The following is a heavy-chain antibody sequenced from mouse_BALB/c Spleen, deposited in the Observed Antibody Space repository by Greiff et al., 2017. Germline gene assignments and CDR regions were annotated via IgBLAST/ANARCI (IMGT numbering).Heavy chain of an antibody. Sequence: VQLQQSGPGLVKPSQSLSLTCTVTGYSITSDYAWNWIRQFPGNKLEWMGYISYSGSTSYNPSLKSRISITRDTSKNQFFLQLNSVTTEDTATYYCARATGNFYFDYWGQGTTLTVSS. V-gene: IGHV3-2*02. CDR2: ISYSGST. D-gene: IGHD2-1*01. CDR1: GYSITSDYA. J-gene: IGHJ2*01. CDR3: ARATGNFYFDY.